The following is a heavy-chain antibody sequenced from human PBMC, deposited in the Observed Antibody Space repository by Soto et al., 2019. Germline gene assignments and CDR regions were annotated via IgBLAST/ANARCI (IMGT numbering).Heavy chain of an antibody. V-gene: IGHV1-46*01. CDR3: ARGRGSNHGGGDY. CDR1: GYTFTRYH. J-gene: IGHJ4*02. D-gene: IGHD2-15*01. CDR2: INPSSGYT. Sequence: QVQMVQSGAEVKKPGASVKVSCKASGYTFTRYHIHWVRQAPGQGLEWMAIINPSSGYTTYAQKFEGRVTMTRDTSRSTVYMEVTSLRSDDTAVYYCARGRGSNHGGGDYWGQGTLVTVSS.